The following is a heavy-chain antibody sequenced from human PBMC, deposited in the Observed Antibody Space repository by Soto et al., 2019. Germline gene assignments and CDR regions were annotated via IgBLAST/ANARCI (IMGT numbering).Heavy chain of an antibody. CDR2: IIPIFGTA. D-gene: IGHD4-17*01. V-gene: IGHV1-69*13. Sequence: SVKVSCKASGGTFSSYAISWVRQAPGQGLEWMGGIIPIFGTANYAQKFQGRVTITADESTSTAYMELSSLRSEDTAVYYCARDPGDYVGAYYYYGMDVWGQGTTVTVYS. CDR1: GGTFSSYA. J-gene: IGHJ6*02. CDR3: ARDPGDYVGAYYYYGMDV.